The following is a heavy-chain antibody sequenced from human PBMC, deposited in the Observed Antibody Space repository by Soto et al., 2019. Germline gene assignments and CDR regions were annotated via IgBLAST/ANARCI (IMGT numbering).Heavy chain of an antibody. V-gene: IGHV3-30-3*01. D-gene: IGHD2-2*01. CDR3: ARDLGTSPGYYYYYGMDV. J-gene: IGHJ6*02. CDR2: ISYDGSNK. Sequence: QVQLVESGGGVVQPGRSLRLSCAASGFTFSSYAMHWVRQAPGKGLEWVAVISYDGSNKYYADSVKGRFTISRDNSKNTLYLQMNSLRAEDTAVYYCARDLGTSPGYYYYYGMDVWGQGTTVTVSS. CDR1: GFTFSSYA.